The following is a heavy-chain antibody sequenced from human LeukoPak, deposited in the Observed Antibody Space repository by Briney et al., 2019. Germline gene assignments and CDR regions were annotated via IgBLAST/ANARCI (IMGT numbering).Heavy chain of an antibody. D-gene: IGHD6-13*01. CDR3: ARVRYSSRQKLIDY. CDR1: GGSFSGYY. V-gene: IGHV4-34*01. CDR2: INHSGST. Sequence: SETLSLTCAVYGGSFSGYYWSWIRQPPGKGLEWIGEINHSGSTNYNPSLKSRVTISVDTSKNQFSLKLSSVTAADTAVYYCARVRYSSRQKLIDYWGQGTLVTVSS. J-gene: IGHJ4*02.